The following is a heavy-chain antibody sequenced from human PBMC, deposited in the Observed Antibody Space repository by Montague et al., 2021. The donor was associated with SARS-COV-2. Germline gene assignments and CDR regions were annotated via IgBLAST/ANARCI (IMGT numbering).Heavy chain of an antibody. J-gene: IGHJ4*02. Sequence: SETLSLTCTVSGGPISSYYWSWIRQPPGKGLEWIGYIFYTGSTKFNPSLKSRVSMSLDTSKNHFSLRLSAVTAADTARYYCARAQNICFIANCVNYFDLWGLGALVTVSS. CDR3: ARAQNICFIANCVNYFDL. CDR1: GGPISSYY. D-gene: IGHD2-15*01. V-gene: IGHV4-59*01. CDR2: IFYTGST.